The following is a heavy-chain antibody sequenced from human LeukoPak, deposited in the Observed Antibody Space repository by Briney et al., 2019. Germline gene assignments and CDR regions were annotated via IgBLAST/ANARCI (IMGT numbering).Heavy chain of an antibody. CDR1: GFTFSSYA. Sequence: GGSLKLSCAASGFTFSSYAMTWVRQAPDKGLEWVSAISGSDGSTYYADSVKGRFTISRDDSQHTPYLQMNSLSAEDTAVYYCAKVETSGGANCYALDYWGQGTLVTVS. V-gene: IGHV3-23*01. J-gene: IGHJ4*02. CDR3: AKVETSGGANCYALDY. D-gene: IGHD2-2*01. CDR2: ISGSDGST.